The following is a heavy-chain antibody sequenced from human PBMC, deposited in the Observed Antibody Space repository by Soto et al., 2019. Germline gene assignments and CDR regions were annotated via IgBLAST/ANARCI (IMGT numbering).Heavy chain of an antibody. Sequence: QVQLQESGPGLVKPSQTLSLTCTVSGGSINSGGYYLSWIRQHPGKGLEWIGYIYYSGSTYYNPSFKSRVTISVDTSKNQFSLKLSSVTAADTAVYYCAREPSIWGPGTLVTVSS. CDR1: GGSINSGGYY. J-gene: IGHJ4*02. CDR2: IYYSGST. CDR3: AREPSI. V-gene: IGHV4-31*03.